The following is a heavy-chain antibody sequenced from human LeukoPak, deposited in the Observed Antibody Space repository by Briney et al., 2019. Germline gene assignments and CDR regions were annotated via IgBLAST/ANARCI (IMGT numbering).Heavy chain of an antibody. J-gene: IGHJ1*01. CDR2: IYTSGST. CDR1: GGSISSYY. Sequence: SETLSHTCTVSGGSISSYYCSWIRQPAGKGLEWIGRIYTSGSTNYNPSLKSQVTISVDKSKNPFSLKLSSVTAADTAVYYCARHIANVDYLKNWGERTLCTVSS. V-gene: IGHV4-4*07. D-gene: IGHD4-17*01. CDR3: ARHIANVDYLKN.